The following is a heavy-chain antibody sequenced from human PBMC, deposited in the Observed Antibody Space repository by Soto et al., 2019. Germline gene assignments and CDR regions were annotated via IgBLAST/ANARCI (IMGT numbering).Heavy chain of an antibody. V-gene: IGHV1-8*01. CDR1: GYTSTSYD. CDR3: ARVEVATILGVDY. D-gene: IGHD5-12*01. CDR2: MNPNSGNT. J-gene: IGHJ4*02. Sequence: ASVKVSCKASGYTSTSYDINWVRQATGQGLEWMGWMNPNSGNTGYAQKFQGRVTMTRNTSISTAYMELSSLRSEDTAVYYCARVEVATILGVDYWGQGTLVTVSS.